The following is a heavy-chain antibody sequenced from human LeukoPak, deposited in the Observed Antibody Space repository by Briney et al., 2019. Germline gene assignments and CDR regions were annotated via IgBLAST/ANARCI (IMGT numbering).Heavy chain of an antibody. J-gene: IGHJ3*02. V-gene: IGHV4-61*02. CDR2: IYTSGST. CDR1: GGSISSGSYY. D-gene: IGHD2-2*01. Sequence: SETLSLTCTVSGGSISSGSYYWSRIRQPAGKGLEWIGRIYTSGSTNYNPSLKSRVTISVDTSKNQFSLKLRSVTAADTAVYYCARRYCSSTSSTVCAFDIWGQGTMVTVSS. CDR3: ARRYCSSTSSTVCAFDI.